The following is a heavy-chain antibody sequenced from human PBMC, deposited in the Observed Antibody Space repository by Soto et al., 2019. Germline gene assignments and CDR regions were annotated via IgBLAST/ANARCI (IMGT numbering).Heavy chain of an antibody. D-gene: IGHD2-2*03. CDR1: GFTFSGYA. V-gene: IGHV3-23*01. Sequence: EVQLLESGGGLVQPGGSLRLSCAASGFTFSGYAITWVRQAPGKGLEWVSTISGSGDGTYYADSVKGRFTISRDNSKNTAYLQMNSLRADETALYCCSKAPLGGKCNSSICHVWFDTWGLGTLVTVSS. CDR2: ISGSGDGT. J-gene: IGHJ5*02. CDR3: SKAPLGGKCNSSICHVWFDT.